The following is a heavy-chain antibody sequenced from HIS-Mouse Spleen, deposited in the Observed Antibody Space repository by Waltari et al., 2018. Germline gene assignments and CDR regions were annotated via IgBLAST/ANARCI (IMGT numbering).Heavy chain of an antibody. D-gene: IGHD6-6*01. CDR2: RSDEGSNK. CDR1: GFTFSSYA. CDR3: ARGLNTARPSHFDY. V-gene: IGHV3-30*04. J-gene: IGHJ4*02. Sequence: QVQLVESGGGVVQPGRSLRLSCAASGFTFSSYAMHWFRQAPGKGLEWVAVRSDEGSNKYYADSVKGRFTISRDKSKNTLYLQMNSLRAEDTAVYYCARGLNTARPSHFDYWGQGTLVTVSS.